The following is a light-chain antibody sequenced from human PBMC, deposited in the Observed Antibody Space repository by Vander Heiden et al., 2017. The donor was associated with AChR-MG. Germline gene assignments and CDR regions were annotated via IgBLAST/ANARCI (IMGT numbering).Light chain of an antibody. Sequence: SYELTQPSSVSVSPGQTAIITCPGDQLGDKFASWYQQKPGQSPGRVISQHTKRPSGIPERFSGSNSGTKATLTISGTQAVDEAYYYCQAWDGTTVGFGGGTKVTVL. CDR2: QHT. CDR1: QLGDKF. CDR3: QAWDGTTVG. J-gene: IGLJ2*01. V-gene: IGLV3-1*01.